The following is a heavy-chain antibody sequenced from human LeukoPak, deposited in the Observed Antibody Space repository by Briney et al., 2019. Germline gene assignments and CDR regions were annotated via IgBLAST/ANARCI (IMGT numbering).Heavy chain of an antibody. J-gene: IGHJ3*02. V-gene: IGHV4-59*12. Sequence: SETLSLTCTVSGGSISSYYWSWIRQPPGKGLEWIGYIYYSGSTNYNPSLKSRVTISVDTSKNQFSLKLSSVTAADTAVYYCARDTTVTTNDAFDIWGQGTMVTVSS. CDR3: ARDTTVTTNDAFDI. D-gene: IGHD4-17*01. CDR1: GGSISSYY. CDR2: IYYSGST.